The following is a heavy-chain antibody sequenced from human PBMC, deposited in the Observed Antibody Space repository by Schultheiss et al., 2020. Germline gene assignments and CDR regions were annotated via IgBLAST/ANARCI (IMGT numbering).Heavy chain of an antibody. CDR3: AKDRGSGRKGGWFDP. V-gene: IGHV3-43*02. D-gene: IGHD3-10*01. CDR2: ISGDGGST. Sequence: GGSLRLSCAASGFTFDDYAMHWVRQAPGKGLEWVSLISGDGGSTYYADSVKGRFTISRDNSKNSLYLQMNSLRTEDTALYYCAKDRGSGRKGGWFDPWGQGTLVTVSS. CDR1: GFTFDDYA. J-gene: IGHJ5*02.